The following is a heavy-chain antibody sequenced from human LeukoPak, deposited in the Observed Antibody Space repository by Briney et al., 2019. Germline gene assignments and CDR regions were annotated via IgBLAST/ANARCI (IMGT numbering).Heavy chain of an antibody. V-gene: IGHV4-34*01. Sequence: SETLSLTCAVYGGSFSGYYWSWIRQPPGKGLEWIGEINHSGSTNYNPSLKSRVTISVDTSENQFSLKLSSVTAADTAVYYCARCPDSSSWSKDSNWFDPWGQGTLVTVSS. D-gene: IGHD6-13*01. J-gene: IGHJ5*02. CDR2: INHSGST. CDR3: ARCPDSSSWSKDSNWFDP. CDR1: GGSFSGYY.